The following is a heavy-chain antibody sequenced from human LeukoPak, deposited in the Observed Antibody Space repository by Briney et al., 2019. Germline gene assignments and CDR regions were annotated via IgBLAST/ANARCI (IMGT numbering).Heavy chain of an antibody. CDR3: AKFLSRVPATINY. V-gene: IGHV3-23*01. CDR1: GFTFSSYA. D-gene: IGHD2-2*01. J-gene: IGHJ4*02. Sequence: GGSLRLSCAASGFTFSSYAMSWVRQAPGKGLEWVSAVSGSGGSTYYADSVKGRFTISRDNSKNTLYLQMNSLRAEDTAVYYCAKFLSRVPATINYWGQGTLVTVSS. CDR2: VSGSGGST.